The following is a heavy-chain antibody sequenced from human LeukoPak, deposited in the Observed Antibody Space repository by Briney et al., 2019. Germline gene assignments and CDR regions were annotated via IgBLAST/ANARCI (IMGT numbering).Heavy chain of an antibody. CDR2: ISWNSGSI. J-gene: IGHJ4*02. Sequence: GGSLRLSCAASGFTFDDYAMHWVRQAPGKGLEWVSGISWNSGSIGYADSVKGRFTISRDNAKNSLYLQMNSLRAEDTALYYCAKALGEYDFWSGYYIGSASFDYWGQGTLVTVSS. CDR1: GFTFDDYA. V-gene: IGHV3-9*01. CDR3: AKALGEYDFWSGYYIGSASFDY. D-gene: IGHD3-3*01.